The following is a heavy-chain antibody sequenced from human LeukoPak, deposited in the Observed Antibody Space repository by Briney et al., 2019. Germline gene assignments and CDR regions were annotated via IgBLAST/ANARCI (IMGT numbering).Heavy chain of an antibody. Sequence: QTGGSLRLSCAASGFTFSSYAMSWVRQAPGKGLEWVSAISGSGGSTYYADSVKGRFTISRDNSKNTLYLQMNSLRAEDTAVYYCAKVGNNIVVIPAAPLHYFDYWGQGTLVTVSS. CDR3: AKVGNNIVVIPAAPLHYFDY. J-gene: IGHJ4*02. CDR1: GFTFSSYA. D-gene: IGHD2-2*01. CDR2: ISGSGGST. V-gene: IGHV3-23*01.